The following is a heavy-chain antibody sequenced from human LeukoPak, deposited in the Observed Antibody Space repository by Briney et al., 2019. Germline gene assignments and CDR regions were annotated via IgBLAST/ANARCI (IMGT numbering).Heavy chain of an antibody. CDR1: GGSFSGYY. D-gene: IGHD1-7*01. J-gene: IGHJ3*02. CDR3: ARQDNWNYVGAFDI. CDR2: MNHSGSS. Sequence: SETLSLTCVVYGGSFSGYYWSWIRQPPGKGLEWIAEMNHSGSSNYNPSLKSRVTISVDTSKNQFSLKLSSVTAADTAVYYCARQDNWNYVGAFDIWGQGTMVTVSS. V-gene: IGHV4-34*01.